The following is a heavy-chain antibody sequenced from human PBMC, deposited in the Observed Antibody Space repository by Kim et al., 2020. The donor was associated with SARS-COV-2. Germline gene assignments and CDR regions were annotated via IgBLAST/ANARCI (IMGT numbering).Heavy chain of an antibody. CDR2: IYYSGST. CDR3: AREPNYYGSGVYYYYGMDV. CDR1: GGSISSGGYY. D-gene: IGHD3-10*01. J-gene: IGHJ6*02. V-gene: IGHV4-31*03. Sequence: SETLSLTCTVSGGSISSGGYYWSWIRQHPGKGLEWIGYIYYSGSTYYNPSLKSRVTISVDTSKNQFSLKLSSVTAADTAVYYCAREPNYYGSGVYYYYGMDVWGQGTTVTVSS.